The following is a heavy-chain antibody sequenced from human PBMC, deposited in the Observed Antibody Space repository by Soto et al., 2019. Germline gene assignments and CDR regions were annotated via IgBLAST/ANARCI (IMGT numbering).Heavy chain of an antibody. CDR2: IYWDDDQ. V-gene: IGHV2-5*02. J-gene: IGHJ4*02. D-gene: IGHD2-21*02. CDR1: GFSLNTHGVG. CDR3: AHRQTYCGGNCYSGFDY. Sequence: SGPTLVNPTQTLTLTCTFSGFSLNTHGVGVGWIRQPPGKALEWLANIYWDDDQRYSPSLKSRLTITKDTSKNQVVLTMTNMDPVDTATYYCAHRQTYCGGNCYSGFDYWGQGTLVTVSS.